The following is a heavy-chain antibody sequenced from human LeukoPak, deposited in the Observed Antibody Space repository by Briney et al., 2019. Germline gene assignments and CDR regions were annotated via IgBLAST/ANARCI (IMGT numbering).Heavy chain of an antibody. V-gene: IGHV3-23*01. Sequence: GGSLRLSCAASGFTFSSYAMSWVRQAPGKGLEWVSAISGSGGSTYYADSVKGRFTIPRDNSKNTLYLQMNSLRAEDTAVYYCAKGGPGGRLRLGELSLYEGDYFDYWGQGTLVTVSS. CDR3: AKGGPGGRLRLGELSLYEGDYFDY. D-gene: IGHD3-16*02. CDR1: GFTFSSYA. CDR2: ISGSGGST. J-gene: IGHJ4*02.